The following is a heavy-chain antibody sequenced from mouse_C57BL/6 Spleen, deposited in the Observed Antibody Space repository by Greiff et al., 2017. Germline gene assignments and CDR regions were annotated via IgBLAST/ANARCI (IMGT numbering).Heavy chain of an antibody. CDR1: GYTFTDYE. V-gene: IGHV1-15*01. CDR2: IDPETGGT. Sequence: QVQLKESGAELVRPGASVTLSCKASGYTFTDYEMHWVKQTPVHGLEWIGAIDPETGGTAYNQKFKGKAILTADKSSSTAYMELRSLTSEDSAVYYCTRGKYPYAMDYWGQGTSVTVSS. CDR3: TRGKYPYAMDY. D-gene: IGHD2-10*02. J-gene: IGHJ4*01.